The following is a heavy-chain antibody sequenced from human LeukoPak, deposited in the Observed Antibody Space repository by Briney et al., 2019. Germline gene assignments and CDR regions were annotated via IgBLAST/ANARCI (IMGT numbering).Heavy chain of an antibody. Sequence: ASVKVSCKVSGNTLTELTMHWVRQAPGKGLEWMGGFDPEEGETIYAQKFQGRVTMTEDTSTDTAYMELGSLRSEDTAVYYCAISWPRRSGPFDYWGQGTLVTVSS. V-gene: IGHV1-24*01. J-gene: IGHJ4*02. CDR2: FDPEEGET. D-gene: IGHD6-19*01. CDR3: AISWPRRSGPFDY. CDR1: GNTLTELT.